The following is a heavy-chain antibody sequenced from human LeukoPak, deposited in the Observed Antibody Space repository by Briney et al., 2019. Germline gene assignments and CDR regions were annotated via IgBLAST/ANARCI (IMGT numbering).Heavy chain of an antibody. CDR3: ARSYRRNYFDY. J-gene: IGHJ4*02. V-gene: IGHV4-59*01. D-gene: IGHD4-11*01. Sequence: SETLSLTCTVSGGSISSYYWSWIRQPPGKGLEWLGYIYYSGSTNYNPSLKSRVTISVDTSKNQFSLKLSSVTAADTAVYYCARSYRRNYFDYWGQGTLVTVSS. CDR2: IYYSGST. CDR1: GGSISSYY.